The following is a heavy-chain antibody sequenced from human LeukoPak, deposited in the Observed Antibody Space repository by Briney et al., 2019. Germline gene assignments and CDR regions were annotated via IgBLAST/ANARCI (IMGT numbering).Heavy chain of an antibody. V-gene: IGHV3-74*01. J-gene: IGHJ6*03. CDR3: ARGDYYYYYMDV. CDR2: ISSDGSST. CDR1: GFTFSRYW. Sequence: GGSLRLSCAASGFTFSRYWMHWVRQAPGKGLVWVSRISSDGSSTSYADSVKGRFTISRDNAKNTLYLQMNSLRADDTAVYYCARGDYYYYYMDVWGKGTTVTVSS.